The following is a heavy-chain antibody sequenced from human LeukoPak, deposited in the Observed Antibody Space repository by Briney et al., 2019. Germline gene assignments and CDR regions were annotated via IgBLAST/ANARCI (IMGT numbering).Heavy chain of an antibody. CDR1: GFTFSDYW. Sequence: GGSLRLSCAVSGFTFSDYWMNWVRQAPGKGLEWVASIRQDGGEKSYVDSVKGRLTISRDNTKHSLYLQMSCLRAEDTGVYYCARDGTAAGLYFDLWGQGTLVTVSS. CDR2: IRQDGGEK. CDR3: ARDGTAAGLYFDL. V-gene: IGHV3-7*01. D-gene: IGHD6-13*01. J-gene: IGHJ4*02.